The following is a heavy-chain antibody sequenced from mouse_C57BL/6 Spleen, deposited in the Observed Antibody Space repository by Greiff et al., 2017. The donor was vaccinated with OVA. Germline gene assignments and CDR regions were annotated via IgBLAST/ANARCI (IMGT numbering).Heavy chain of an antibody. V-gene: IGHV1-26*01. CDR1: GYTFTDYY. CDR3: AGGIITTVVATFRYFDV. CDR2: LNPNNGGT. D-gene: IGHD1-1*01. Sequence: EVQVVESGPELVKPGASVKISCKASGYTFTDYYMNWVKQSHGKSLEWIGDLNPNNGGTSYNQKFKGTAPLTVGKSSSTAYMELRSLTSEDSAVYYCAGGIITTVVATFRYFDVWGTGPTVTVSS. J-gene: IGHJ1*03.